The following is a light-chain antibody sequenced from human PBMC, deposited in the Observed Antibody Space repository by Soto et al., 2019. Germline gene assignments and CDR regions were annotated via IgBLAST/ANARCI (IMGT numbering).Light chain of an antibody. CDR3: QQYNDWPRT. J-gene: IGKJ1*01. CDR1: QSVSSN. CDR2: GAS. Sequence: EIVMTQSPATLSVSPGERATLSCRASQSVSSNLAWYQQKPGQAPSLLIYGASTRATGIPARFSGSESGTEFTLIISSLQSEDSAIYYCQQYNDWPRTFGQGTKVEI. V-gene: IGKV3-15*01.